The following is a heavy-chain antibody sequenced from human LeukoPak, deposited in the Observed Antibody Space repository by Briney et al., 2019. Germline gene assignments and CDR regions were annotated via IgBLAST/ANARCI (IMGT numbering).Heavy chain of an antibody. V-gene: IGHV3-23*01. CDR2: ISGSDGTT. D-gene: IGHD6-13*01. J-gene: IGHJ4*02. CDR3: ALVSLYSSSWYGDY. Sequence: GRSLRLSCAASGFTFSSYGLHWVRQAPGKGLEWVSAISGSDGTTYYADSVKGRFTISRDISKNTLFLQMNSLRAEDTALYYCALVSLYSSSWYGDYWGQGTLVTVSS. CDR1: GFTFSSYG.